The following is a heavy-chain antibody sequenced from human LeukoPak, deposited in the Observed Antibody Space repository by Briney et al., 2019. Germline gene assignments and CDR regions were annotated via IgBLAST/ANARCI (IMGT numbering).Heavy chain of an antibody. D-gene: IGHD1-26*01. CDR3: AKLMWELRIDY. CDR1: GSTFNKYS. V-gene: IGHV3-30-3*02. J-gene: IGHJ4*02. Sequence: GGSLRLSCAASGSTFNKYSFHWVRQAPGKGLEWVAVISDDGINEYYVDSVKGRFTISRDNSKNTLYLQMNSLRAEDTAVYYCAKLMWELRIDYWGQGTLVTVSS. CDR2: ISDDGINE.